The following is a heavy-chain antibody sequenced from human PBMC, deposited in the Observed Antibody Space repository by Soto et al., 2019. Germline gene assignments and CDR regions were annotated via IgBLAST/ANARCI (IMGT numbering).Heavy chain of an antibody. V-gene: IGHV1-2*02. D-gene: IGHD1-26*01. Sequence: ASVKVSCKASGYTFTGYYMHWVRQAPGQGLEGMGWINPNSGGTNYAQKFQGRVTMTRDTSISTAYMELSRLRSDDTAVYYCARSLGRVGATPLDYWGQGTLVTVSS. CDR3: ARSLGRVGATPLDY. CDR1: GYTFTGYY. CDR2: INPNSGGT. J-gene: IGHJ4*02.